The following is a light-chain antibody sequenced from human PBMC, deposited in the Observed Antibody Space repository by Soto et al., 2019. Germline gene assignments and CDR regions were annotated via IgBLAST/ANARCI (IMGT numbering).Light chain of an antibody. CDR1: QTVTGN. J-gene: IGKJ1*01. CDR3: WQFNTWSPWT. CDR2: SAS. V-gene: IGKV3D-15*01. Sequence: EIVSTQSPATLSVSPGDRATLSCRASQTVTGNYLAWYHQKPGQAPRLLIHSASSRATGIPDRFSASGTGTKVIIPSSGRLSDDVVVLYCWQFNTWSPWTFGPGTKVDIK.